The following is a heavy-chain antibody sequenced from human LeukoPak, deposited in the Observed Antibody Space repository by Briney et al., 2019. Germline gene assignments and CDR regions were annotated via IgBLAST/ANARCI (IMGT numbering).Heavy chain of an antibody. D-gene: IGHD2-15*01. CDR3: ARDIVVVVAATYYYYCGMDV. Sequence: GGSLSLSCAASGFTFSSYWMSWVRQAPGKRLEWGANIQQDGSEKYYVDSVKGRFTISRDNAKNALYLQMNSLRAEDTAVYYCARDIVVVVAATYYYYCGMDVWGQGTTVTVSS. CDR1: GFTFSSYW. V-gene: IGHV3-7*01. J-gene: IGHJ6*02. CDR2: IQQDGSEK.